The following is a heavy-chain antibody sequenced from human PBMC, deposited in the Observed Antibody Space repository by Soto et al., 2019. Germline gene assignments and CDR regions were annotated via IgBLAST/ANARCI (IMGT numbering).Heavy chain of an antibody. Sequence: QVQLQQWGAGLLKPSETLSLTYAVYGGSFSGYYWSWIRQPPGKGLEWIGEINHSGSTNYNPSLKSRVTISVDTSKNQFSLKLSSVTAADTAVYYCARGRRRWPHPIYSSSAAYFDYWGQGTLVTVSS. CDR2: INHSGST. D-gene: IGHD6-6*01. J-gene: IGHJ4*02. CDR3: ARGRRRWPHPIYSSSAAYFDY. V-gene: IGHV4-34*01. CDR1: GGSFSGYY.